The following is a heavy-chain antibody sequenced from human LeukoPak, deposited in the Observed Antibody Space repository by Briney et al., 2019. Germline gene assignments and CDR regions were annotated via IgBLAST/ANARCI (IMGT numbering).Heavy chain of an antibody. D-gene: IGHD4-17*01. CDR3: ARDSGEDYGDYVMDY. CDR2: IGSSGSTI. J-gene: IGHJ4*02. V-gene: IGHV3-11*01. CDR1: GFTFSDYY. Sequence: GGSLRLSCAASGFTFSDYYMSWIRQAPGKGLEWVSYIGSSGSTIYYADSVKGRFTISRDNAKNSLYLQMNSLRAEDTAVYYCARDSGEDYGDYVMDYWGQGTLVTVSS.